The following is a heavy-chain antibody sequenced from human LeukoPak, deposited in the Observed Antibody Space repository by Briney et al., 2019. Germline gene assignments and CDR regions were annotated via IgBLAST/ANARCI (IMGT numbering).Heavy chain of an antibody. CDR1: GGSISSYY. CDR2: IYTSGST. V-gene: IGHV4-4*07. CDR3: ARLFGRGAMVPNWFDP. Sequence: KPSETLSLTCTVSGGSISSYYWSWIRQPAGKGLEWIGRIYTSGSTNYNPSLKSRVTMSVDTSKNQFSLKLSSVTAADTAVYYCARLFGRGAMVPNWFDPWGQGTLVTVSS. D-gene: IGHD5-18*01. J-gene: IGHJ5*02.